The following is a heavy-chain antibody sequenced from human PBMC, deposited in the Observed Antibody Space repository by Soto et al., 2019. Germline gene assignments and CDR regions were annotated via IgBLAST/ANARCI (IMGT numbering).Heavy chain of an antibody. J-gene: IGHJ6*02. Sequence: QVQLQESGPGLVKPSQTLSLTCTVSGGSISSGGYYWSWIRQHPGKGLEWIGNIYYSGSTYYNPSLKSRVTISVDTSKNQSSLKLSSVTAADTAVYYCASSPAATYYYYGMDVWGRGTTVTVSS. CDR1: GGSISSGGYY. V-gene: IGHV4-31*03. CDR2: IYYSGST. CDR3: ASSPAATYYYYGMDV. D-gene: IGHD6-13*01.